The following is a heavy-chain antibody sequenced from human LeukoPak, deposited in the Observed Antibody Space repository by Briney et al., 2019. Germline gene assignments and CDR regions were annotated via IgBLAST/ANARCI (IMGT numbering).Heavy chain of an antibody. J-gene: IGHJ4*02. Sequence: SVKVSCKASGGTFSSYAISWVRQAPGQGLEWMGGIIPIFGTANYAQKFQGRVTITTDESTSTAYMELSSLRSEDTAVYYCAAVDTAMVTGVTSAGSGFDYWGQGTLVTVSS. CDR3: AAVDTAMVTGVTSAGSGFDY. V-gene: IGHV1-69*05. CDR2: IIPIFGTA. D-gene: IGHD5-18*01. CDR1: GGTFSSYA.